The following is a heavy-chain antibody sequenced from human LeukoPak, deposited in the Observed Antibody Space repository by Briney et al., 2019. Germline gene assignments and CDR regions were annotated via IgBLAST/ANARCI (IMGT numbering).Heavy chain of an antibody. Sequence: SETLSLTCTVSGGSISSGSYYWSWIRQPAGKGLEWIGRIYTSGGTNYNPSLKSRVTISVDTSKNQFSLKLSSVTAADTAVYYCARDPSGWYDYWGQGTLVTVSS. CDR3: ARDPSGWYDY. CDR1: GGSISSGSYY. J-gene: IGHJ4*02. CDR2: IYTSGGT. D-gene: IGHD6-19*01. V-gene: IGHV4-61*02.